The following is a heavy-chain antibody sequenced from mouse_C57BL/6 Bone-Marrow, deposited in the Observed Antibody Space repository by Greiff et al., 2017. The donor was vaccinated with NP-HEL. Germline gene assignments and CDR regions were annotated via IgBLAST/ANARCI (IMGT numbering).Heavy chain of an antibody. CDR3: TTGGSIPYAMDY. V-gene: IGHV14-4*01. CDR1: GFNITDDY. D-gene: IGHD1-1*01. CDR2: IDPENGDT. J-gene: IGHJ4*01. Sequence: EVQLQQSGAELVRPGASVKLSCTVSGFNITDDYMHWVKQRPEQGLEWIGWIDPENGDTEYASKFQGKATLTADTSSNTAYLQLSSLTSEDTAVYYCTTGGSIPYAMDYWGQGTSVTVSA.